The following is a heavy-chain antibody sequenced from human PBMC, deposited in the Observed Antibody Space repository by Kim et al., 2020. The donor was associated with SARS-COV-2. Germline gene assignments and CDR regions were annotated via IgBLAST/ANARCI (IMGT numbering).Heavy chain of an antibody. CDR1: GFTFGDYT. CDR2: IRSKVYGGTT. J-gene: IGHJ4*02. Sequence: GGSLRLSCTASGFTFGDYTMSWFRQAPGKGLEWVGFIRSKVYGGTTEYAASVKGRFTISRDDSKSIAYLQMNSLKTEDTAVYYCTREAPSTVTTLFDYWGQGNLVTVSS. V-gene: IGHV3-49*03. CDR3: TREAPSTVTTLFDY. D-gene: IGHD4-17*01.